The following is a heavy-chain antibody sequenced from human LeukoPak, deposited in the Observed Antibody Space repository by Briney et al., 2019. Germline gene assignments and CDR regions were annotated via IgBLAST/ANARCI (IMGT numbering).Heavy chain of an antibody. J-gene: IGHJ4*02. V-gene: IGHV1-2*02. D-gene: IGHD1-26*01. CDR2: INPNSGGT. CDR3: ALAWEQDFDY. Sequence: ASVKVSCKASGYTFTDYYMHWVRQAPGQGLEWMGWINPNSGGTDYVQKFQGRVTMTRDTSINTAYMELSRLTSDDTAVYYCALAWEQDFDYWGQGTLVTVSS. CDR1: GYTFTDYY.